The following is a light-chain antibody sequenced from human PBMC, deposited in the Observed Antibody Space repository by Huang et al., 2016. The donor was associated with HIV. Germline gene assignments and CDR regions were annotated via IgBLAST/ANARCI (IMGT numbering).Light chain of an antibody. J-gene: IGKJ1*01. CDR2: GAS. V-gene: IGKV3-15*01. CDR3: QQYNNWPRT. CDR1: QSVSSN. Sequence: EIVMTQSPATLSVSQGERATLSCRDSQSVSSNLAWYQQKPGQAPRLLSYGASTRAPGIPARFSCSGSGTEFTLTISSLQSEDFAVYYCQQYNNWPRTFGQGTKVEIK.